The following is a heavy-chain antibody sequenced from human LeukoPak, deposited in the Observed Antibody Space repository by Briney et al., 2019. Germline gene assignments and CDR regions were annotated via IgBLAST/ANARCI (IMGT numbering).Heavy chain of an antibody. Sequence: PSETLSLTCTVSGGSISSGGYYWSWIRQPPGKGLEWIGYIYHSGSTYYNPSLKSRVAISVDRSKNQFSLKLSSVTAADTAVYYCARGGGSSLLRFLEWSRGDAFDIWGQGTMVTVSS. CDR2: IYHSGST. V-gene: IGHV4-30-2*01. CDR1: GGSISSGGYY. J-gene: IGHJ3*02. CDR3: ARGGGSSLLRFLEWSRGDAFDI. D-gene: IGHD3-3*01.